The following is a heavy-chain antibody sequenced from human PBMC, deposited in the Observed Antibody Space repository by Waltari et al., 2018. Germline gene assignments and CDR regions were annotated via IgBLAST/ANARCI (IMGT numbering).Heavy chain of an antibody. D-gene: IGHD2-2*01. V-gene: IGHV4-59*02. CDR3: ARHVPGMPNYYFDS. CDR2: IDSSGST. J-gene: IGHJ4*02. CDR1: GASVTTAY. Sequence: QVQLQESGPGLVKPSETLSLTCTVSGASVTTAYWSWIRQSPGKGLEWMGYIDSSGSTNYNPSLKSRVTLSIDTSKNQFSLTLTSVTAADTAVYYCARHVPGMPNYYFDSWGQGTLVTVSS.